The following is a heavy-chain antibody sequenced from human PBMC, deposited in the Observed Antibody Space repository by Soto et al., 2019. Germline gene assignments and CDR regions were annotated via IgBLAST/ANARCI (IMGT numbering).Heavy chain of an antibody. J-gene: IGHJ4*02. CDR2: ISPTGGST. Sequence: ASVKVSCKASGYTFTSYFLHWVRQAPGQGLEWMGIISPTGGSTTYSQKFQGRVSMTRDTSTSTVYMELSSLRSEDTAVYYCARQTADHYYIDYWAQGTLVTVSS. D-gene: IGHD7-27*01. CDR1: GYTFTSYF. V-gene: IGHV1-46*03. CDR3: ARQTADHYYIDY.